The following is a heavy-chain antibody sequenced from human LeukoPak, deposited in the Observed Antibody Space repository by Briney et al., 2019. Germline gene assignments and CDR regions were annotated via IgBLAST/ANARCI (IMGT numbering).Heavy chain of an antibody. CDR3: SKDQLYGDYSREKS. Sequence: GGSLSLSCAASGFTLSSYAMSWVRQAPGKGLEWVSAISGSGGSTYYADSVKGRFTISRDNSKNTLYLQMNSLRAEDTAVYYCSKDQLYGDYSREKSWGQGTLVTVSS. J-gene: IGHJ4*02. V-gene: IGHV3-23*01. CDR2: ISGSGGST. CDR1: GFTLSSYA. D-gene: IGHD4-17*01.